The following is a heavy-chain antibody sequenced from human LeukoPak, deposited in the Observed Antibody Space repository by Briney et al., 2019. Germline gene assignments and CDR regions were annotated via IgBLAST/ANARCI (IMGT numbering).Heavy chain of an antibody. CDR2: INPNSGGT. V-gene: IGHV1-2*02. D-gene: IGHD3-10*01. CDR3: ARDLYYYYGSGSYYNPNWFDP. Sequence: ASVTVSCKASGYTFTGYYMHWVRQAPGQGLAWMGWINPNSGGTNYAQKFQGRVTMTRDTSISTAYMELSRLRSDDTAVYYCARDLYYYYGSGSYYNPNWFDPWGQGTLVTVSS. CDR1: GYTFTGYY. J-gene: IGHJ5*02.